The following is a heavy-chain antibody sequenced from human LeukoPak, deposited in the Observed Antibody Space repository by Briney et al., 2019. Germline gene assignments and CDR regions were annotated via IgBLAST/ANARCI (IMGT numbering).Heavy chain of an antibody. CDR2: VYWDDEK. V-gene: IGHV2-5*08. CDR3: ARLIVGAARVFDS. D-gene: IGHD1-26*01. Sequence: TLSLTCTVSGDSISYSYWTWIRQPPGKAPEWLAVVYWDDEKRYSPSLQTRLTITADISKNQVVLTMTNMDPVDTATYYCARLIVGAARVFDSWGQGTLVTVSS. CDR1: GDSISYSYWT. J-gene: IGHJ4*02.